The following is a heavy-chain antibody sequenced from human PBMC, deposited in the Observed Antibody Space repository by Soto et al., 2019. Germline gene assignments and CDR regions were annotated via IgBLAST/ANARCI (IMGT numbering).Heavy chain of an antibody. Sequence: GGSLRLSCAASGFTFTSFAVSWVRQAPGKGLEWVANIKQDESDKYYVDSVKGRFTISRDNAKNALYLQMNSLRVEDTAVYYCAAYCYTMTCTHFHGYSWGQGTQVTVSS. CDR3: AAYCYTMTCTHFHGYS. D-gene: IGHD3-16*02. CDR1: GFTFTSFA. J-gene: IGHJ5*02. V-gene: IGHV3-7*03. CDR2: IKQDESDK.